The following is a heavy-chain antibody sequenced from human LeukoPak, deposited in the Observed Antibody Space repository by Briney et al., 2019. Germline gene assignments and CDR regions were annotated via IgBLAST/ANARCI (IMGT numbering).Heavy chain of an antibody. J-gene: IGHJ4*02. D-gene: IGHD3-9*01. Sequence: GASVKVSCKASGYTFTGYYMHWVRQAPGQGLEWMGWINPNSGGTNYAQKFQGWVTMTRDTSISTAYMELSRLRSDDTAVHYCARGPPDLRYFDWLLDYWGQGTLVTVSS. CDR2: INPNSGGT. CDR1: GYTFTGYY. CDR3: ARGPPDLRYFDWLLDY. V-gene: IGHV1-2*04.